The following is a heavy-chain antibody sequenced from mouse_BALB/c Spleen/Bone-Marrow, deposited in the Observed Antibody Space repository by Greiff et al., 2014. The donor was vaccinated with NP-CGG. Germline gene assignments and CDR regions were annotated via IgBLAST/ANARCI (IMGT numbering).Heavy chain of an antibody. V-gene: IGHV1S56*01. CDR1: GYTFTSYY. CDR2: IYPGNVNT. J-gene: IGHJ4*01. CDR3: ARDTMDY. Sequence: LVESGPELVKPGASVRISCKASGYTFTSYYIHWVKQRPGQGLEWIGWIYPGNVNTKYNEKFKGKATLTADKSSSTAYMQLSSLTSEDSAVYCCARDTMDYWGQGTPVTVSA.